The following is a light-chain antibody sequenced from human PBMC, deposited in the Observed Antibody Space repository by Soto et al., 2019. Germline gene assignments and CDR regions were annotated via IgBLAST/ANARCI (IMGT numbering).Light chain of an antibody. CDR2: SAS. CDR1: QSVSSN. CDR3: QQYAGSPRT. Sequence: EIVMTHSPATLSVSPGERATLSCRASQSVSSNLAWYQQKPGQAPRLLIYSASRRATGIPDRFTGSGSGTDFTLTINRVEPEDFAVYFCQQYAGSPRTFGQGTKVDI. J-gene: IGKJ1*01. V-gene: IGKV3-20*01.